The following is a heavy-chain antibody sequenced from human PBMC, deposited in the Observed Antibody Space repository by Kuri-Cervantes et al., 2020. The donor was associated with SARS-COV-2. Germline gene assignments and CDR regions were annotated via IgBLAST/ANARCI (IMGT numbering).Heavy chain of an antibody. CDR1: GGSISSYY. D-gene: IGHD3-9*01. V-gene: IGHV4-4*07. J-gene: IGHJ4*02. Sequence: GSLRLSCTVSGGSISSYYWSWIRQPAGKGQEWIGRIYTSGSTNYNPSLKSRVTMSVDTSKNQFSLKLSSVTAADTAVYYCAREYYDILTGHQLFDYWGQGTLVTVSS. CDR3: AREYYDILTGHQLFDY. CDR2: IYTSGST.